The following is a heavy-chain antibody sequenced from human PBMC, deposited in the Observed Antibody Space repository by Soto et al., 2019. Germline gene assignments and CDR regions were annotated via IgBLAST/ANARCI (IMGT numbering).Heavy chain of an antibody. J-gene: IGHJ4*02. CDR1: GFTFSTYT. CDR3: PRQDRIVGGTSAFDY. Sequence: GGSLRLSCASSGFTFSTYTMNWVRQAPGKGLEWVSSINGRSNYKYYTDSVKGRFTISRDNAKNSLYLQMNRLRAEDTAVYYCPRQDRIVGGTSAFDYWRLGTLVTVSS. D-gene: IGHD1-26*01. V-gene: IGHV3-21*01. CDR2: INGRSNYK.